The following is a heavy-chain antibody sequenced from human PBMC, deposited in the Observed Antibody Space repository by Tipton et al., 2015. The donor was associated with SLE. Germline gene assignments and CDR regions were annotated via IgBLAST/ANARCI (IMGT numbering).Heavy chain of an antibody. D-gene: IGHD2-8*02. V-gene: IGHV3-11*01. CDR1: GFSFSDYY. CDR3: ARDPGGYCTGGVCYYSDY. J-gene: IGHJ4*01. CDR2: ISSSGTTI. Sequence: SLRLSCAAFGFSFSDYYMNWIRQAPGKGLEWVSYISSSGTTIYYADSVKGRFTISRDNAKNSLYLQMNSLRAEDTAVYYCARDPGGYCTGGVCYYSDYWGHGTLVTVSS.